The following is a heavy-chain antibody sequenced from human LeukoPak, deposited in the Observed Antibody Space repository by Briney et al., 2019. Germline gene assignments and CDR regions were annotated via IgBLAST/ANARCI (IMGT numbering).Heavy chain of an antibody. CDR2: IIPRSGST. Sequence: ASVTVSCKASGYTFINYYMHWVRQAPGQGLEWMGLIIPRSGSTRYAQDFQGRVTMTGDTSTNTVYMELSSLRAEDTAVYYCAKEKSSGWAYHPIFDYWGQGTLVTVSS. CDR1: GYTFINYY. D-gene: IGHD6-19*01. CDR3: AKEKSSGWAYHPIFDY. J-gene: IGHJ4*02. V-gene: IGHV1-46*01.